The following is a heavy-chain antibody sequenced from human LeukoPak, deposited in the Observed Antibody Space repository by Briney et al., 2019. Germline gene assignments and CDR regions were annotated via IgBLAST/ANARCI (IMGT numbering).Heavy chain of an antibody. V-gene: IGHV4-34*01. D-gene: IGHD3-10*01. J-gene: IGHJ5*02. CDR3: ARDYYASGSYLGGFDP. CDR1: GGSFSGYY. CDR2: INHSGST. Sequence: SETLSLTCAVYGGSFSGYYWNWIRQPPGKGLEWIGEINHSGSTNYNPSLKSRVTISVDTSKNQFSLKLSSVTAADTAVYYCARDYYASGSYLGGFDPWGQGTLVTVAS.